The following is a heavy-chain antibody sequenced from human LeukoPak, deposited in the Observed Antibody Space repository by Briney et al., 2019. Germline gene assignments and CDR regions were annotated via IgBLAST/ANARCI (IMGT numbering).Heavy chain of an antibody. V-gene: IGHV4-34*01. D-gene: IGHD1-26*01. CDR3: ARHARSGDFDY. J-gene: IGHJ4*02. CDR2: VYYSGST. Sequence: PSETLSLTCAVYGESFSGYYWSWIRQPPGKGLEWIGSVYYSGSTYYNPSLKSRVTISVDTSKNQFSLKLSSVTAADTAVYYCARHARSGDFDYWGQGTLVTVSS. CDR1: GESFSGYY.